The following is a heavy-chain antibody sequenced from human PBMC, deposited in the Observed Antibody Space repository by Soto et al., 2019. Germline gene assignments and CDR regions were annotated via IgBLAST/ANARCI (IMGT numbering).Heavy chain of an antibody. J-gene: IGHJ4*02. CDR3: ARAKDSSGYYLYYFDY. CDR2: INPNSGGT. CDR1: GYTFTGYY. V-gene: IGHV1-2*04. Sequence: ASLKVSCNASGYTFTGYYMHWVLQAPGQGLEWMGWINPNSGGTNYAQKFQGWVTMTRDTSISTAYMELSRLRSDDTAVYYCARAKDSSGYYLYYFDYWGQGTLVTVSS. D-gene: IGHD3-22*01.